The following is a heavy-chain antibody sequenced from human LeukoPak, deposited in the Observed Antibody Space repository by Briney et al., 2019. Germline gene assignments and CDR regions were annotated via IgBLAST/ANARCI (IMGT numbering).Heavy chain of an antibody. V-gene: IGHV3-33*01. CDR1: GFTFSSYG. CDR2: IGYDGSNK. D-gene: IGHD3-22*01. J-gene: IGHJ4*02. Sequence: GGSLRLSCAASGFTFSSYGMHWVRQAPGKGLEWVAVIGYDGSNKYHADSVKGRFTISRDNSKNKLYLQMNSLRAEDTAVYYCVRAAYDSTGYLTLWGQGTLVTVSS. CDR3: VRAAYDSTGYLTL.